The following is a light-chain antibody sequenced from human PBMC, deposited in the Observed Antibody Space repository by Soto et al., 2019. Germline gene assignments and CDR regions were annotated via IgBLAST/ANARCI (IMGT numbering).Light chain of an antibody. CDR2: GAS. Sequence: EIVLTQSTGTLSLSPGERVTLSCRASQTVTNNYLAWYQQKPGQAPRLLIFGASTRAAGIPERFSGSGSGTDFTLTISRLEPEDFEVYYCQQYGNSRVTFGKGTRLDIX. CDR3: QQYGNSRVT. V-gene: IGKV3-20*01. J-gene: IGKJ5*01. CDR1: QTVTNNY.